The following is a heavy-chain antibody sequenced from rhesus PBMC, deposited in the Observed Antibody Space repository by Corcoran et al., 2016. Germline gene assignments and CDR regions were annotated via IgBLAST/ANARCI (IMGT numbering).Heavy chain of an antibody. D-gene: IGHD5-12*01. J-gene: IGHJ4*01. CDR1: GGSISDSYR. CDR2: IYGSSKIT. V-gene: IGHV4S10*01. Sequence: QVQLQESGPGVVTPSETLSLTCAVSGGSISDSYRWSWIRQPPGQGLEWFGYIYGSSKITNYHPSLNSRVTISKYTSKNQFSLNLCSVTAADTAVYYCARVLNRLSFGYSQSFDYWGQGVLVTVSS. CDR3: ARVLNRLSFGYSQSFDY.